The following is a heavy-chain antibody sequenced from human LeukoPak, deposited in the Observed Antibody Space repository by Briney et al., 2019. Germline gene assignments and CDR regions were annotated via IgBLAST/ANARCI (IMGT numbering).Heavy chain of an antibody. CDR1: GYTFTGYY. D-gene: IGHD2-2*01. CDR3: ARAAAKNYFDY. CDR2: TNPNSGGT. J-gene: IGHJ4*02. Sequence: VASVKVSCKASGYTFTGYYMHWVRQAPGQGLEWMGWTNPNSGGTNYAQKFQGRVTMTRDTSISTAYMELSRLRSDNTAVYYCARAAAKNYFDYWGQGTLVTVSS. V-gene: IGHV1-2*02.